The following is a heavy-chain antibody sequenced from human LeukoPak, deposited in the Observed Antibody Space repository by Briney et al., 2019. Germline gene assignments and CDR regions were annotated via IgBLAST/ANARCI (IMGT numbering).Heavy chain of an antibody. CDR2: INPNSGGT. Sequence: ASVKVSRKASGYTFTGYYMHWVRQAPGQGLEWMGWINPNSGGTNYAQKFQGRVTMTRDTSISTAYMELSRLRSDDTAVYYCARAYTGCSGGSCYSSEFDPWGQGTLVTVSS. D-gene: IGHD2-15*01. V-gene: IGHV1-2*02. J-gene: IGHJ5*02. CDR1: GYTFTGYY. CDR3: ARAYTGCSGGSCYSSEFDP.